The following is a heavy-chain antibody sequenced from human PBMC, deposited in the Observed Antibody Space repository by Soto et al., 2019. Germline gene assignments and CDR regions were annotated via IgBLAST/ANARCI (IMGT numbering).Heavy chain of an antibody. CDR2: ISYDGSNK. D-gene: IGHD3-10*01. CDR3: AKGIALGVIKRDSYSGMDG. Sequence: PGGSLRLSCSASGLTFSSYAMHWVRQAPGKGLEWVAVISYDGSNKYYADSVKGRFTISRDNSKNTLYLQMNSLRAEDTAVYYRAKGIALGVIKRDSYSGMDGWGQGTTDTVSS. CDR1: GLTFSSYA. J-gene: IGHJ6*02. V-gene: IGHV3-30-3*01.